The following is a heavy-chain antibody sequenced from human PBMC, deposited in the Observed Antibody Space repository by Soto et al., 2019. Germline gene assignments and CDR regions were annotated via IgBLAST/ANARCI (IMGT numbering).Heavy chain of an antibody. CDR3: AEELHRCGGESYRGRYCGMDV. CDR2: INPNSGGT. CDR1: GYTFTGYY. Sequence: ASVKVSCKASGYTFTGYYMHWVRQAPGQGLEWMGWINPNSGGTNYAQKFQGWVTMTRDTSISTAYMELSKLISDDTAVYYRAEELHRCGGESYRGRYCGMDVWGQGTRVTVSS. D-gene: IGHD2-21*01. V-gene: IGHV1-2*04. J-gene: IGHJ6*02.